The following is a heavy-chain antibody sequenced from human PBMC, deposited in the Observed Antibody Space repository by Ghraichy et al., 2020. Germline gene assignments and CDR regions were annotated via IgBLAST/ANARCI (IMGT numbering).Heavy chain of an antibody. Sequence: GGSLRLSCAASGFTFSDYYMSWIRQAPGKGLEWVSYISSSGSTIYSADSVKGRFTISRDNAKNSLYLQMNSLRAEDTAVYYCAVPTAGVTDIDYWGQGTLVTVSS. J-gene: IGHJ4*02. D-gene: IGHD2-21*02. CDR2: ISSSGSTI. V-gene: IGHV3-11*01. CDR3: AVPTAGVTDIDY. CDR1: GFTFSDYY.